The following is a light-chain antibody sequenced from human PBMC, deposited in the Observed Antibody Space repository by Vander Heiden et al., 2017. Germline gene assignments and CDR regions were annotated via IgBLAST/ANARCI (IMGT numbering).Light chain of an antibody. Sequence: AIRITQSPSSLSASTGDRVTITCRASQGISSYLAWYQQKPGKAPKLLIYAASTLQSGVPSRFSGSGSGADFTLTISCLQSEDFATYYCQQDYSYGPTFGGGTKVEIK. CDR1: QGISSY. V-gene: IGKV1-8*01. J-gene: IGKJ4*01. CDR3: QQDYSYGPT. CDR2: AAS.